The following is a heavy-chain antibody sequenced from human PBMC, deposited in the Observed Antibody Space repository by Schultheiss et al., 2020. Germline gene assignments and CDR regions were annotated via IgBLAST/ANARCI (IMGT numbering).Heavy chain of an antibody. CDR3: ARDGITMVQGPQGDAFDI. D-gene: IGHD3-10*01. CDR2: INSDGSST. V-gene: IGHV3-74*01. J-gene: IGHJ3*02. Sequence: GGSLRLSCAASGFTFSSYAMHWVRQAPGKGLVWVSRINSDGSSTSYADSVKGRFTISRDNAKNTLYLQMNSLRAEDTAVYYCARDGITMVQGPQGDAFDIWGQGTMVTV. CDR1: GFTFSSYA.